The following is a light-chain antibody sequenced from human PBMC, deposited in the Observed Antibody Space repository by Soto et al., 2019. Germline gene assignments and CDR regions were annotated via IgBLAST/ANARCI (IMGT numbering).Light chain of an antibody. J-gene: IGKJ4*01. CDR3: QQYDNLPRT. CDR2: DAS. V-gene: IGKV1-33*01. Sequence: DIQMTQSPSSLSASVGDRVTITCQASQDISNHLNWYQQKPGKAPKLLIYDASNLETGVPSRFSGSGSGTDFTFTISSLQPEDIATYYCQQYDNLPRTFGGGTKVDI. CDR1: QDISNH.